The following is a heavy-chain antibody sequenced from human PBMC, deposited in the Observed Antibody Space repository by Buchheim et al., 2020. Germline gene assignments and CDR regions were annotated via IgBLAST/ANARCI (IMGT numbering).Heavy chain of an antibody. V-gene: IGHV1-8*01. CDR1: GYTFTSYD. CDR3: ARVWESSSWLYSVNYYYYGMDV. Sequence: QVQLVQSGAEVKKPGASVKVSCKASGYTFTSYDINWVRQATGQGLEWMGWMNPNSGNTGYAQKFQGRVTMTRNTSISTAYMELSSLRSEDTAVYYCARVWESSSWLYSVNYYYYGMDVWGQGTT. J-gene: IGHJ6*02. D-gene: IGHD6-13*01. CDR2: MNPNSGNT.